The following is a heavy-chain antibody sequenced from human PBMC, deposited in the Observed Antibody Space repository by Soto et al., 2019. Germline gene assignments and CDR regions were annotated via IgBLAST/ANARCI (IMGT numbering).Heavy chain of an antibody. V-gene: IGHV1-18*04. CDR3: ARDRTVLRYFDWFTDIYGMDV. D-gene: IGHD3-9*01. J-gene: IGHJ6*02. CDR1: GYNFTSYG. Sequence: ASVKGSCKASGYNFTSYGFSWVRQAPGQGLERMGWISAYNDNTNYAQKLQGRVTMTTDTSTSTAYMELRSLRSDDTAVYYGARDRTVLRYFDWFTDIYGMDVWAQGTTVTVSS. CDR2: ISAYNDNT.